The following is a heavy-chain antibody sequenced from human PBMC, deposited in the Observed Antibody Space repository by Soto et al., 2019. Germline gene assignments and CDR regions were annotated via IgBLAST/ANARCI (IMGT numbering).Heavy chain of an antibody. CDR2: IYWDDDK. CDR3: VHSGYMVRGVISNFDY. D-gene: IGHD3-10*01. J-gene: IGHJ4*02. CDR1: GFSLSTSGVG. V-gene: IGHV2-5*02. Sequence: QITLKESGPTLVKPTQTLTLTCTFSGFSLSTSGVGVGWIRQPPGKALELLALIYWDDDKRYSPSLKSRLTITKDTSKNQVVLTMTNMDPVDTATYYCVHSGYMVRGVISNFDYWGQGTLVNVSS.